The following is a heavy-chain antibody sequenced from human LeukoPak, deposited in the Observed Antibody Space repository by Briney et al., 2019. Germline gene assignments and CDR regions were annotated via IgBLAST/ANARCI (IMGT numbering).Heavy chain of an antibody. V-gene: IGHV4-59*01. Sequence: SETLSLTCTVSGGSISSYYWSWIRQPPGKGLEWTGYIYYSGSTNYNPSLKSRVTISVDTSKNQFSLKLSSVTAADTAVYYCAREGRGMVRGVIIENDAFDIWGQGTMVTVSS. CDR1: GGSISSYY. D-gene: IGHD3-10*01. J-gene: IGHJ3*02. CDR2: IYYSGST. CDR3: AREGRGMVRGVIIENDAFDI.